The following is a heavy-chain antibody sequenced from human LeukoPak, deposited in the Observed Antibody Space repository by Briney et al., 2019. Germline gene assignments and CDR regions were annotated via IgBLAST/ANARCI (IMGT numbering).Heavy chain of an antibody. D-gene: IGHD6-13*01. CDR1: GYTFTGYY. Sequence: SVKVSCKASGYTFTGYYMHWVRPAPGQGLEWVGWINPNSGGTNYAQKFQGRVTMTRDTSISTAYMALGRLRPDDTAVYYCARWSSSWYGSRGHSYFDYWGQGTLVTVSS. CDR2: INPNSGGT. V-gene: IGHV1-2*02. J-gene: IGHJ4*02. CDR3: ARWSSSWYGSRGHSYFDY.